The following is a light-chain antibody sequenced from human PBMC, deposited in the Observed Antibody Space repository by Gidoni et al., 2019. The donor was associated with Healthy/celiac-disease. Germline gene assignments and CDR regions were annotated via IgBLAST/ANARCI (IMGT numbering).Light chain of an antibody. CDR2: DAS. Sequence: EVALTQARATLSLSPGERATLSCRASQSVSSYLAWYRQKPGQAPRLLIYDASNSATGIPARFSRSGSGTAFALPSSRRVPDDFAVSYCQQRRHWPRYTCGYGTKVEIK. CDR3: QQRRHWPRYT. J-gene: IGKJ2*01. V-gene: IGKV3-11*01. CDR1: QSVSSY.